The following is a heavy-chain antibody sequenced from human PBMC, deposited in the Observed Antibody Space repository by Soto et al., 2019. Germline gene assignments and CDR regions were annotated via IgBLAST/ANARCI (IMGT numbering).Heavy chain of an antibody. D-gene: IGHD3-10*01. CDR2: IYPGDSDT. Sequence: GESLKISCKGSGYSFTSYWIGWVRQMPGKGLEWMGIIYPGDSDTRYSPSFQGQVTISADKSISTAYLQWSSLKASDTAMYYCARFTMVRGLGRRFDYWGQGTLVTVSS. V-gene: IGHV5-51*01. J-gene: IGHJ4*02. CDR1: GYSFTSYW. CDR3: ARFTMVRGLGRRFDY.